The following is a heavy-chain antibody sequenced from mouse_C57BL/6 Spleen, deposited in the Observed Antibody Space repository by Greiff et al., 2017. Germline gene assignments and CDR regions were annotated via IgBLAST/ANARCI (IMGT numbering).Heavy chain of an antibody. CDR3: ATGTLRAYAMDY. D-gene: IGHD3-3*01. V-gene: IGHV1-53*01. CDR1: GYTFTSYW. Sequence: QVQLQQPGTELVKPGASVKLSCKASGYTFTSYWMHWVKQRPGQGLEWIGNINPSNGGTNYNEKFKSKATLTVDKASSTAYMQLSSLTSEDSAVYYCATGTLRAYAMDYWGQGTSVTVSS. J-gene: IGHJ4*01. CDR2: INPSNGGT.